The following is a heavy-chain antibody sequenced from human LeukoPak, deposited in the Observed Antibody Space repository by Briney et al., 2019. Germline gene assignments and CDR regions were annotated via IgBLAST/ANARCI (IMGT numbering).Heavy chain of an antibody. V-gene: IGHV3-48*04. CDR1: GFTFSSYS. Sequence: TGGSLRLSCAASGFTFSSYSMNWVRQAPGKGLEWVSYISSSSSTIYYADSVKGRFTISRDNAKNSLYLQMNSLRAEDTAVYYCARGGDTAMVFIENPFDYWGQGTLVTVSS. D-gene: IGHD5-18*01. J-gene: IGHJ4*02. CDR2: ISSSSSTI. CDR3: ARGGDTAMVFIENPFDY.